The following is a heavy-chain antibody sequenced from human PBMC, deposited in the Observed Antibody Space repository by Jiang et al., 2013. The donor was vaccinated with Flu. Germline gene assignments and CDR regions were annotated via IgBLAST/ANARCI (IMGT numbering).Heavy chain of an antibody. CDR3: ARGSPNIAARREGRYFDL. V-gene: IGHV4-34*01. D-gene: IGHD6-6*01. CDR2: INHSGST. CDR1: GGSFSGYY. Sequence: LLKPSETLSLTCAVYGGSFSGYYWSWIRQPPGKGLEWIGEINHSGSTNYNPSLKSRVTISVDTSKNQFSLKLSSVTAADTAVYYCARGSPNIAARREGRYFDLWGRGTLVTVSS. J-gene: IGHJ2*01.